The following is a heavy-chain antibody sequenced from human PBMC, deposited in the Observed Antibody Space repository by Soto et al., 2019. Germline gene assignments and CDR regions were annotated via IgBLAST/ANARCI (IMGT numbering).Heavy chain of an antibody. CDR1: GFTFSSYG. D-gene: IGHD3-10*01. CDR3: ARAHKSGSYYRVDAFDI. J-gene: IGHJ3*02. V-gene: IGHV3-33*01. Sequence: GGSLRLSCAASGFTFSSYGMHWVRQAPGKGLEWVAVIWYDGSNKYYADSVKGRFTISRDNSKNTLYLQMNSLRAEDTAVYYCARAHKSGSYYRVDAFDIWGQGTMVTVSS. CDR2: IWYDGSNK.